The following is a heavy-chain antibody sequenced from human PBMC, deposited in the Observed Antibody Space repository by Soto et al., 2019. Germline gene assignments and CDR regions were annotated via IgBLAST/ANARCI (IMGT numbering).Heavy chain of an antibody. CDR1: GFTFGSYG. V-gene: IGHV3-30*03. J-gene: IGHJ4*02. CDR2: ISYDGSKK. Sequence: GGSLRLSCAASGFTFGSYGMHWVRQAPGKGLEWVAFISYDGSKKNYVDSVRGRFTISRDNSMNTLYLQMNSLRAEDTAVYYCARRAYDASGSTNPHFDRWGQGTPVAVSS. CDR3: ARRAYDASGSTNPHFDR. D-gene: IGHD3-22*01.